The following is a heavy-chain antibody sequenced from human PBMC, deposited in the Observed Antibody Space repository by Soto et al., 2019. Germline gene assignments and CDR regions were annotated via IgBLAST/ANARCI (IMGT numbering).Heavy chain of an antibody. CDR1: GGTFSSYA. CDR3: ARDAQYGDYVRYFQH. CDR2: IIPIFGTA. V-gene: IGHV1-69*01. J-gene: IGHJ1*01. D-gene: IGHD4-17*01. Sequence: QVQLVQSGAEVKKPGSSVKVSCKASGGTFSSYAISWVRQAPGQGLEWMGGIIPIFGTANYAQKFQGRVTITDYESTSTAYMELGSLRSEDTAVYYCARDAQYGDYVRYFQHWGQGTLVTVSS.